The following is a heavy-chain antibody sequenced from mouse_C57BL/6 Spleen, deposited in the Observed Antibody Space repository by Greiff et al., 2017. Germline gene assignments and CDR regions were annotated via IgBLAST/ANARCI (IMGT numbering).Heavy chain of an antibody. D-gene: IGHD1-1*01. Sequence: EVNLVESGGGLVQPGGSLSLSCAASGFTFTDYYMSWVRQPPGKALEWLGFIRNKANGYTTEYSASVKGRFTISRDNSQSILYLQMNALRAEDSATYYCARLNYGSSYLYYFDYWGQGTTLTVSS. CDR2: IRNKANGYTT. CDR3: ARLNYGSSYLYYFDY. CDR1: GFTFTDYY. J-gene: IGHJ2*01. V-gene: IGHV7-3*01.